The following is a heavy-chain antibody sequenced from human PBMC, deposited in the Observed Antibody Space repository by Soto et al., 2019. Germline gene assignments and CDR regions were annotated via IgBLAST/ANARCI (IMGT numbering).Heavy chain of an antibody. V-gene: IGHV4-39*01. D-gene: IGHD1-26*01. CDR2: IFHTGSP. CDR3: ARRLIVVTTNFDY. CDR1: GCSISSSSYY. J-gene: IGHJ4*02. Sequence: SETLSLTFNVSGCSISSSSYYWGWIRQPPGKGLEWLGHIFHTGSPYYIPSIKSRVTISVDTSKSQFSLKLSSVTDTDTAVYYCARRLIVVTTNFDYWGQGTLVTVSS.